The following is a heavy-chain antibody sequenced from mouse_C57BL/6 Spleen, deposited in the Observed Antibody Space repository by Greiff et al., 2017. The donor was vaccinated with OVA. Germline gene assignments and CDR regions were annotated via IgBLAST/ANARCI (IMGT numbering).Heavy chain of an antibody. CDR2: IYPGDGDT. J-gene: IGHJ1*03. CDR3: AREDYYSNYVHFDV. V-gene: IGHV1-82*01. Sequence: VQLQQSGPELVKPGASVKISCKASGYAFSSSRMNWVKQRPGKGLEWIGRIYPGDGDTNYNGKFKGKATLTADKSSSTAYMQLSSLTSEDSAVYFCAREDYYSNYVHFDVWGTGTTVTVSS. D-gene: IGHD2-5*01. CDR1: GYAFSSSR.